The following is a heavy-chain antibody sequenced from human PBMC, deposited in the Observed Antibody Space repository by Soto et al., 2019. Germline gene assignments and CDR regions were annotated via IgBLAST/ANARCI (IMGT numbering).Heavy chain of an antibody. CDR2: IIANIDNT. CDR1: GGTFSSYA. D-gene: IGHD2-2*01. Sequence: GASVKVSCKASGGTFSSYAISWVRQAPGQGLEWMGRIIANIDNTNYAQRFQGRVTMTTDTSTSTAYMELRSLRSDDTAVYYCARDYWDIVVVPAARVVVAAIWGQGTLVTVSS. CDR3: ARDYWDIVVVPAARVVVAAI. V-gene: IGHV1-18*01. J-gene: IGHJ4*02.